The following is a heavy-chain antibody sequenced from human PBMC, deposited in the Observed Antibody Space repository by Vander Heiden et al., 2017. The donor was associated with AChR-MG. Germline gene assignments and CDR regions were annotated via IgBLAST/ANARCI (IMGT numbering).Heavy chain of an antibody. CDR2: ISAYNVNT. J-gene: IGHJ5*02. Sequence: QVQLVQSGAEVKKPGASVKVSCMASGYTFTSYGLSWGRQATGQGLEWMGWISAYNVNTNYAQKLQGKVTMTTDTSTSTAYMELRSLRSDDTAVYYCARDGPSNYYGSGSTSDNWFDPWGQGTLVTVSS. D-gene: IGHD3-10*01. CDR1: GYTFTSYG. CDR3: ARDGPSNYYGSGSTSDNWFDP. V-gene: IGHV1-18*01.